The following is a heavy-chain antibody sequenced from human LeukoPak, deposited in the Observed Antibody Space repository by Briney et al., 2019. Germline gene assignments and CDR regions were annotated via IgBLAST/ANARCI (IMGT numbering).Heavy chain of an antibody. CDR2: INPNSGGT. J-gene: IGHJ4*02. CDR3: ASIHSSGYLNYFDY. Sequence: GASVKVSCKASGYTFTGYYMHWVRQAPGLGLEWMGWINPNSGGTNYAQKFQGRVTMTRDTSISTAYMELSRLRSDDTAVYYCASIHSSGYLNYFDYWGQGTLVTVSS. V-gene: IGHV1-2*02. D-gene: IGHD3-22*01. CDR1: GYTFTGYY.